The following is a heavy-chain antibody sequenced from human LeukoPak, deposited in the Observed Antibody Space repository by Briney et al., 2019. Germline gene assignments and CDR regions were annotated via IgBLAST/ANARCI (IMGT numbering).Heavy chain of an antibody. D-gene: IGHD1-1*01. CDR1: GSTFSSYG. V-gene: IGHV1-18*01. J-gene: IGHJ4*02. CDR3: ARRLERHHDFDY. Sequence: GASVKVSCKASGSTFSSYGISWVRQAPGQGLEWMGWISTYNGNTNYAQKLQDRVTMTTDTSTSTAYMELRSLRSDDTAMYYCARRLERHHDFDYWGQGTLVTVSS. CDR2: ISTYNGNT.